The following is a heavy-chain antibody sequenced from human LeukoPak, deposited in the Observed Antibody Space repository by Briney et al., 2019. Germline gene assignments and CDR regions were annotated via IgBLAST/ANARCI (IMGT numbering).Heavy chain of an antibody. D-gene: IGHD1-26*01. CDR2: ITSSSSYI. V-gene: IGHV3-21*06. Sequence: GGSLRLSCAASGYTFGDYGMSWVRQVPGKGLEWVSSITSSSSYIYYADSVKGRFTISRDNAKNSLYLQMDSLRVEDTAVYYCARDPYSGNYGAYYYYYMDVWGKGTTVTISS. J-gene: IGHJ6*03. CDR3: ARDPYSGNYGAYYYYYMDV. CDR1: GYTFGDYG.